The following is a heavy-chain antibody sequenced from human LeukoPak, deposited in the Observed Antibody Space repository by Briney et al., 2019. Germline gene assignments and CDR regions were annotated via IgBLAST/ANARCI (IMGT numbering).Heavy chain of an antibody. CDR2: IYSSGGN. V-gene: IGHV4-39*01. J-gene: IGHJ4*02. D-gene: IGHD3-10*01. CDR3: VRHDDYYGSRRHFDY. CDR1: GDSVSTSTDY. Sequence: SETLSLTCTVSGDSVSTSTDYWGWIRQPPGKGLEWIGSIYSSGGNYYNPSLKSRATISVDTSKNQFSLKLSPVTAADTAVYYCVRHDDYYGSRRHFDYWGQGSRVTVSS.